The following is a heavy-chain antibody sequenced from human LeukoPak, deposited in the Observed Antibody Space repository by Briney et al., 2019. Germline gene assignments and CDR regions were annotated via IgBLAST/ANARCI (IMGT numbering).Heavy chain of an antibody. D-gene: IGHD3-10*01. J-gene: IGHJ4*02. CDR1: GGSISSYY. CDR2: IYTSGST. V-gene: IGHV4-4*07. Sequence: SETLSLTCTVSGGSISSYYWSWIRQPAGKGLEWIGRIYTSGSTNYNPSLKSRVTMSVDTSKNQFSLKLSSVTAADTAVYYCARGNYGSGSYYIGDWSQGTLVTVSS. CDR3: ARGNYGSGSYYIGD.